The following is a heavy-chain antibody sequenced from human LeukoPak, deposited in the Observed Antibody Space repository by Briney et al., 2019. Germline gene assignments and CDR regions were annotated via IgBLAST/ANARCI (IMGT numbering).Heavy chain of an antibody. CDR1: GGSISNADYY. CDR3: ASGPPNSNDY. D-gene: IGHD4-11*01. CDR2: IHYSGIT. Sequence: PSETLSLTCTVSGGSISNADYYWNWIRQPPGKGLEWIGYIHYSGITYNNPSLKSRVSISIDTSKSQFSLKLSSVTAADTAVYYCASGPPNSNDYWGQGTLVTVSS. J-gene: IGHJ4*02. V-gene: IGHV4-30-4*08.